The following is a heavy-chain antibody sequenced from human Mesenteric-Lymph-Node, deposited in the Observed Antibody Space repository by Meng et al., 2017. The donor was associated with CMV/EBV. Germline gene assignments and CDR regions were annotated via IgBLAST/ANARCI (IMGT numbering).Heavy chain of an antibody. CDR2: ISYDGSNK. J-gene: IGHJ4*02. CDR3: ARDQYFFDGGGYYSDY. CDR1: GFTFSSYA. Sequence: GGSLRLSCAASGFTFSSYAMHWVRQAPGKGLEWVAVISYDGSNKYYADSVKDRFTISRDNSRNTLYLQMNSLRAEDTAIYYCARDQYFFDGGGYYSDYWGQGALVTVSS. D-gene: IGHD3-22*01. V-gene: IGHV3-30*14.